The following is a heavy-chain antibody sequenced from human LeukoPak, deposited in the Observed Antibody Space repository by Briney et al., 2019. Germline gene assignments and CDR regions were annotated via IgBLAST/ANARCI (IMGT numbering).Heavy chain of an antibody. CDR1: GGSFSGYY. CDR3: ARRYYAYWYFDL. CDR2: INHSGST. Sequence: SETLSLTCAVYGGSFSGYYWSWIRQPPGKGLEWIGEINHSGSTNYNPSLKSRVTISVDTSKNQLSLKLSSVTAADTAVYYCARRYYAYWYFDLWGRGTLVTVSS. J-gene: IGHJ2*01. D-gene: IGHD3-10*01. V-gene: IGHV4-34*01.